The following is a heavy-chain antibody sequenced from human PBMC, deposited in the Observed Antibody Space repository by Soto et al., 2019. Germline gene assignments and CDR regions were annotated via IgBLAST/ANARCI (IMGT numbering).Heavy chain of an antibody. J-gene: IGHJ4*02. CDR3: AKVNLGYCTNGVCSAFDY. V-gene: IGHV3-30*18. D-gene: IGHD2-8*01. Sequence: VAVISYDGSNKYYADSVKGRFTISRDNSKNTLYLQMNSLRAEDTAVYYCAKVNLGYCTNGVCSAFDYWGQGTLVTVSS. CDR2: ISYDGSNK.